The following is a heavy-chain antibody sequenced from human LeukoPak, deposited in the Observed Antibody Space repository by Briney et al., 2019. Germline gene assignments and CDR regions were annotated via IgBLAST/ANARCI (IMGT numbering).Heavy chain of an antibody. CDR2: ISGYNSKP. CDR1: GYSFTNYG. CDR3: ASGQYYYDSSGYGPFDY. Sequence: ASVKVSCKTSGYSFTNYGITWVRQAPGQGLEWMGWISGYNSKPFYAQNFQGRVTMTTDTSTSTVYMEVRSLRSDDTAVYYCASGQYYYDSSGYGPFDYWGQGTLVTVSS. J-gene: IGHJ4*02. V-gene: IGHV1-18*01. D-gene: IGHD3-22*01.